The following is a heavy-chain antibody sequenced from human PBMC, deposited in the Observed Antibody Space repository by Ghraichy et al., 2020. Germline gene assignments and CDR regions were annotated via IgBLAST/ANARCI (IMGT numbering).Heavy chain of an antibody. CDR1: GYTSTGYY. V-gene: IGHV1-2*02. Sequence: ASVKVSCKTSGYTSTGYYMHWVRQAPGQGLEWMGWINPNSGGTNYAQKFQGRVTMTRDTSISSAYMELSRLRSNDTAVYYCARVPLYDSGRYYNEYYFDYWGQGTLVTVSS. D-gene: IGHD3-10*01. CDR3: ARVPLYDSGRYYNEYYFDY. CDR2: INPNSGGT. J-gene: IGHJ4*02.